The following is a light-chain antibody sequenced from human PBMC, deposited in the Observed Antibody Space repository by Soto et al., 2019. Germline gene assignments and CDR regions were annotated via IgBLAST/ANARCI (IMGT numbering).Light chain of an antibody. CDR2: GAS. V-gene: IGKV3-20*01. J-gene: IGKJ5*01. CDR1: QSVSSTS. Sequence: VLTQSPGTLSLSPGERVTILCLASQSVSSTSFAWYQQKPGQTPRLLIYGASSRATGTPDRISGGGSGTHFTLTISRLEPEDFAVYYCQHYVTSSITFGQGTRLEIK. CDR3: QHYVTSSIT.